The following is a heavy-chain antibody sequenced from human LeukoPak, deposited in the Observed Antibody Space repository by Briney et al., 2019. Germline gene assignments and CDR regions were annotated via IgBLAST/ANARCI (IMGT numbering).Heavy chain of an antibody. CDR2: IYHSGSV. J-gene: IGHJ5*02. Sequence: SETLSLTCTVSGNSISSDYYWGWIRQPPGKGLEWIGSIYHSGSVYYNPSLKSRVTISVDTSKKQFSLKLNSVTAADTAVYYCARGLVRSGWYFVWFDPWGQGTLVTVSS. CDR3: ARGLVRSGWYFVWFDP. V-gene: IGHV4-38-2*02. CDR1: GNSISSDYY. D-gene: IGHD6-19*01.